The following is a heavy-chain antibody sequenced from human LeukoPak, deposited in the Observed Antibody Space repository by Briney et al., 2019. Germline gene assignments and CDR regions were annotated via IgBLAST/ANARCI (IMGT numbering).Heavy chain of an antibody. J-gene: IGHJ3*02. V-gene: IGHV4-4*02. CDR1: GGSISSSNW. CDR3: AKDGPFDI. Sequence: PSETLSLTCAVSGGSISSSNWWSWVRQPPGKGLEWIGYIHSSGRTNYNPSLKSRVTISIDTSKNQFSLRVNSVTAADTAVYYCAKDGPFDIWGQGTMVTVSS. CDR2: IHSSGRT. D-gene: IGHD3/OR15-3a*01.